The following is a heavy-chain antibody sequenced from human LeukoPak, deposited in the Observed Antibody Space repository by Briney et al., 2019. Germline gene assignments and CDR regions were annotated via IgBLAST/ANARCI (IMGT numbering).Heavy chain of an antibody. CDR3: ARSRDYDSSGYYFQH. V-gene: IGHV1-18*01. J-gene: IGHJ1*01. CDR1: GYTFTSYG. CDR2: ISAYNGNT. D-gene: IGHD3-22*01. Sequence: ASVKVSCKASGYTFTSYGISWVRQAPGQGLEWMGWISAYNGNTNYAQKHQGRVTMTTDTSTSTAYMELRSLRSDDTAVYYCARSRDYDSSGYYFQHWGQGTLVTVSS.